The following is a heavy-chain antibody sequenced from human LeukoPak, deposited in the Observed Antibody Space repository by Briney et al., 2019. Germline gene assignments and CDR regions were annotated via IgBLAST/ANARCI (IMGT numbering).Heavy chain of an antibody. V-gene: IGHV4-4*07. D-gene: IGHD6-13*01. CDR1: GDSISNYY. CDR3: ARFDSSSWYRYYFDY. CDR2: IYSSGST. J-gene: IGHJ4*02. Sequence: SETLSLTCTVSGDSISNYYWSWIRQPAGKGLEWIGRIYSSGSTNYNPSLKSRVTISVDTSKNQFSLKLSSVTAADTAVYYCARFDSSSWYRYYFDYWGQGTLVTVSS.